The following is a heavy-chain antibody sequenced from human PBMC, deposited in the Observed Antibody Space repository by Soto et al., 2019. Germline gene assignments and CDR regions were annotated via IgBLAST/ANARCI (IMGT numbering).Heavy chain of an antibody. V-gene: IGHV3-72*01. CDR1: GSTFSDHY. D-gene: IGHD6-13*01. J-gene: IGHJ6*02. Sequence: EVQLVESGGGLVQPGGSLRLSCAASGSTFSDHYMDWVRQAPGKGLEWVGRTRSKANSYTAEYAASVKGRLTISRDDSKNSLNLQMNSLRTEDTAVYYCAREVPRAAVGNGYYYYGMDVWGQGTTVTVSS. CDR3: AREVPRAAVGNGYYYYGMDV. CDR2: TRSKANSYTA.